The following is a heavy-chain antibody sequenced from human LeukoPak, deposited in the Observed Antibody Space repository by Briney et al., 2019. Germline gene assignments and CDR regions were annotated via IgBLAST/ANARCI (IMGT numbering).Heavy chain of an antibody. Sequence: TTSETLSLTCTVSGGSISSGSYYWSWIRQPAGKGLEWIGRIYTSGSTNYTPSLKSRVTISVDTSKNRFSLKLSSVTAADTAVYYCARDLVGAMRSYNWFDPWGQGTLVTVSS. CDR1: GGSISSGSYY. CDR2: IYTSGST. CDR3: ARDLVGAMRSYNWFDP. D-gene: IGHD1-26*01. V-gene: IGHV4-61*02. J-gene: IGHJ5*02.